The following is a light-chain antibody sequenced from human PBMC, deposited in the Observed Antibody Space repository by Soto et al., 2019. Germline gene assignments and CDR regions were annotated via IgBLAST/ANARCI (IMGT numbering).Light chain of an antibody. V-gene: IGLV1-44*01. CDR2: NNN. Sequence: SLLTQPPSASGTPGQRVTISCSGSSSNIGSSSVNWYQQLPGTAPKLLIYNNNQWPSGVPDRFSGSKSGTSASLAISGLQSEDEADYYCAAWDVTLNGLYVFGTGTKVTVL. J-gene: IGLJ1*01. CDR1: SSNIGSSS. CDR3: AAWDVTLNGLYV.